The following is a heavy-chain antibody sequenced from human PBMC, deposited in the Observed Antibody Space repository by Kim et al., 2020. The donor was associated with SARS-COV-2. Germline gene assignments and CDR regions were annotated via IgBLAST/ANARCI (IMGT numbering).Heavy chain of an antibody. V-gene: IGHV4-59*08. Sequence: SETLSLTCTVSGGSISSYYWNWIRQPPGKGLEWIGYFHYSGSSNYNPSLKSRVTISVDTSNNQFSLNLRSVTAADTAVYYCARQKKGCSSDSCYAKNFDYWGQGTLVTVSS. J-gene: IGHJ4*02. CDR3: ARQKKGCSSDSCYAKNFDY. CDR2: FHYSGSS. D-gene: IGHD2-2*01. CDR1: GGSISSYY.